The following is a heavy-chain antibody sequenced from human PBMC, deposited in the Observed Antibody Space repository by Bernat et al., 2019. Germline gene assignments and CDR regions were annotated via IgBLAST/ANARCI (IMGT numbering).Heavy chain of an antibody. Sequence: QVQVVQSGAEVKKPGASVKVSCKASGYIFTGYYMHWVRQAPGQGLEWMGWINPNSGGIKYAQKFQGRVTMTRDTSISTAYMELSRLRSDDTAVYYCARGPAGYYDGSDYYLGAFDVWGQGTMVTVSS. CDR3: ARGPAGYYDGSDYYLGAFDV. CDR1: GYIFTGYY. J-gene: IGHJ3*01. CDR2: INPNSGGI. D-gene: IGHD3-22*01. V-gene: IGHV1-2*02.